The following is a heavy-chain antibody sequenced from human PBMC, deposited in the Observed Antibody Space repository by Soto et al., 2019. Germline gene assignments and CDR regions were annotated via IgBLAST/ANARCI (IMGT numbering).Heavy chain of an antibody. V-gene: IGHV4-59*08. CDR2: IYYSGST. D-gene: IGHD5-18*01. J-gene: IGHJ4*01. CDR1: SGSISLYY. Sequence: QVQLQESGPGLVKPSETLSLTCTVSSGSISLYYWTWIRQPPGKGLEWIGYIYYSGSTNYNPSLKSRVTMSIDTSKNQFSLKLTYVTAADTAVYYCATYDVDTAMDHWGHGTLVTVSS. CDR3: ATYDVDTAMDH.